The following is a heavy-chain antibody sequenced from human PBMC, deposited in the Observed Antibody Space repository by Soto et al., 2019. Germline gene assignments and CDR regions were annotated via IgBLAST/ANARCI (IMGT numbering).Heavy chain of an antibody. CDR2: INAGNGNA. CDR3: AILSIERIGYQRALIDV. CDR1: GYTFTSYA. V-gene: IGHV1-3*01. D-gene: IGHD2-8*01. Sequence: ASVKVSCKASGYTFTSYAINWVRQAPGQRHEWMGWINAGNGNAKYSQKFQGRVTITRDTSASTAYMELSSLRSEDTAVYYCAILSIERIGYQRALIDVWEQG. J-gene: IGHJ6*01.